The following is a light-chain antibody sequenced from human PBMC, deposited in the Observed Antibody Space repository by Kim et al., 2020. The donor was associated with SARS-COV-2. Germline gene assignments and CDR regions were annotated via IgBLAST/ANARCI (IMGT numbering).Light chain of an antibody. V-gene: IGLV2-14*03. CDR1: SSDVGGYNY. CDR2: DVN. J-gene: IGLJ3*02. CDR3: NSYSSSSTWL. Sequence: GQSISISCTGASSDVGGYNYVSWYQHHSGKAPKLMIYDVNKRPSGVSNRFSGSKSGNTASLTISGLQAEDEADYYCNSYSSSSTWLFGGGTQLTVL.